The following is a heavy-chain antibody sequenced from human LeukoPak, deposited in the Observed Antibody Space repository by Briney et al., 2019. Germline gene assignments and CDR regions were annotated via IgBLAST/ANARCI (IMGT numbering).Heavy chain of an antibody. D-gene: IGHD5-18*01. CDR3: ARGLEPTGDSYGYLNWFDP. Sequence: SETLSLTCTVSGGSISSYYRSWIRQPPGKGLEWIGYIYYSGSTNYNPSLKSRVTISVDTSKNQFSLKLSSVTAADTAVYYCARGLEPTGDSYGYLNWFDPWGQGTLVTVSS. J-gene: IGHJ5*02. CDR1: GGSISSYY. CDR2: IYYSGST. V-gene: IGHV4-59*01.